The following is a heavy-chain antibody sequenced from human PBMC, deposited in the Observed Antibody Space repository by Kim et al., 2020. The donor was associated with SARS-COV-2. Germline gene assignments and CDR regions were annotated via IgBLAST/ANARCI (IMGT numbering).Heavy chain of an antibody. V-gene: IGHV6-1*01. J-gene: IGHJ4*02. Sequence: SQTLSLTCAISGDSVSSNSADWNRIRQSPSRGLEWRGRTYYRSKWYNDYAVSVKSRITINPDTSKNQFSLQLNSVTPEATAVYYCASEARSSWATRDYWGQRTLVPVSS. D-gene: IGHD6-13*01. CDR3: ASEARSSWATRDY. CDR2: TYYRSKWYN. CDR1: GDSVSSNSAD.